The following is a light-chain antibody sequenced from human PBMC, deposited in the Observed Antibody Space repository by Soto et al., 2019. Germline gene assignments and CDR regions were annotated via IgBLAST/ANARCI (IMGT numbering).Light chain of an antibody. J-gene: IGKJ2*01. V-gene: IGKV1-39*01. CDR3: QQSYSSLVYN. Sequence: DIQMTQSPSSLSASVGDRVTITCRASQTIGTSLNWHQQKPGKAPTALIYKASTMQGGVPSRFSGSGSGTDFTLTISSLQPEDSATYYCQQSYSSLVYNFGPGTKLEIK. CDR2: KAS. CDR1: QTIGTS.